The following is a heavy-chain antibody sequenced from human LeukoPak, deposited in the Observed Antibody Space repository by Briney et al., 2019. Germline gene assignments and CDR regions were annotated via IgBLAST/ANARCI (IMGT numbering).Heavy chain of an antibody. CDR2: FDPEDGET. D-gene: IGHD3-10*01. J-gene: IGHJ4*02. Sequence: GASVKVSCKVSGYTFTELSMHWVRQAPGKGLEWMGGFDPEDGETIYAQKFQGRVTMTEDTSTDTAYMELSSLRSEDTAVYYCATVPLWFGESPGYFDYWGQGTLVTVSS. V-gene: IGHV1-24*01. CDR3: ATVPLWFGESPGYFDY. CDR1: GYTFTELS.